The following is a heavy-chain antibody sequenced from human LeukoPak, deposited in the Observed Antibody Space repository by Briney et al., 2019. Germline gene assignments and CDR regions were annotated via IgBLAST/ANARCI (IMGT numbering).Heavy chain of an antibody. CDR1: GFTFTTYW. D-gene: IGHD6-13*01. V-gene: IGHV3-7*01. Sequence: GGSLRLSCAASGFTFTTYWMGWVRQAPGKGLEWVANIKQDGSEKYYGDSVKGRFTISRDNAKNSLSLQMNSLRAGDTAVYYCVREGVSSSWNNWYFDLWGRGTLVTVSS. CDR3: VREGVSSSWNNWYFDL. J-gene: IGHJ2*01. CDR2: IKQDGSEK.